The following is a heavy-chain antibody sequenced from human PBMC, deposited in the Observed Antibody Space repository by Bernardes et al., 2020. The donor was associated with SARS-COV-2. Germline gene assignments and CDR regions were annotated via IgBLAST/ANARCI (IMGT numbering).Heavy chain of an antibody. V-gene: IGHV4-39*01. CDR3: ARTEGYCSGGSCYGFDP. CDR1: GGSISSSDYY. J-gene: IGHJ5*02. Sequence: SETLSLTCTVSGGSISSSDYYWGWIRQPPGKGLEWLGSIYYSGSTYYNPSLKSRVTIFVDTSKNQFSLKLSSVTAADTAVYYCARTEGYCSGGSCYGFDPWGQGTLVTVSS. CDR2: IYYSGST. D-gene: IGHD2-15*01.